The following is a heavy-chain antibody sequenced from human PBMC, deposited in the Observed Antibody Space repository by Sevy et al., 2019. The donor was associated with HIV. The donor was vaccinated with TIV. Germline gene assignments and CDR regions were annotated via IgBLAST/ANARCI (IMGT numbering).Heavy chain of an antibody. CDR1: GFTFSSYG. D-gene: IGHD3-22*01. Sequence: GGSLRLSCAASGFTFSSYGMHWVRQAPGKGLEWVAVISYDGSNKYYADSVKGRFTIYRDNSKNTLYLQMNSLRAEDTAVYYCAKDPNYYDSSGYAGWGQGTLVTVSS. J-gene: IGHJ1*01. CDR3: AKDPNYYDSSGYAG. V-gene: IGHV3-30*18. CDR2: ISYDGSNK.